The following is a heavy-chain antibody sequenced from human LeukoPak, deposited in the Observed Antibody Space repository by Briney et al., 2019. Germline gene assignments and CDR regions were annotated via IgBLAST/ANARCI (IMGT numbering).Heavy chain of an antibody. J-gene: IGHJ4*02. CDR2: ISSSSSYI. V-gene: IGHV3-21*01. CDR3: ARGLIQKLHYYDSSGYPVD. CDR1: GFTFSSYS. Sequence: GGSLRLSCAASGFTFSSYSMNWVRQAPGKGLEWVSSISSSSSYIYYADSVKGRFTISRDNAKNSLYLQMNSLRAEDTAVYYCARGLIQKLHYYDSSGYPVDWGQGTLVTVSS. D-gene: IGHD3-22*01.